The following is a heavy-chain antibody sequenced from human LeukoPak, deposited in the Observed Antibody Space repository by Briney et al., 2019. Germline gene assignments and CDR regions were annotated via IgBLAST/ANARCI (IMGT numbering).Heavy chain of an antibody. D-gene: IGHD1-26*01. CDR2: INQDGSDK. CDR1: GFSFRPSW. J-gene: IGHJ4*02. CDR3: STRGRDFDL. V-gene: IGHV3-7*05. Sequence: GGSLRLSCADSGFSFRPSWMSGVCQAPGRRLECVANINQDGSDKYYVDSVKGRFSISRDNAENSLYLQMNSLRAEDSGAYYWSTRGRDFDLWGQGTLVTVSS.